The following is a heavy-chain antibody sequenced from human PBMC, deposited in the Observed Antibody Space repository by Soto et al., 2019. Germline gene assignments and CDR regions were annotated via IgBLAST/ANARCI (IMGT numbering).Heavy chain of an antibody. J-gene: IGHJ5*02. V-gene: IGHV4-39*01. CDR3: ARQKVMGANTWFDI. D-gene: IGHD1-26*01. CDR2: IYSGGIT. Sequence: PSETLSLTCTVSGCSIVSGNYYWAWIRQSPEMGLEWIGTIYSGGITFHNPSFKSRVSMSVDTSRNHFSLYLSSVTVADTALYHCARQKVMGANTWFDIWGRGNMVTVSS. CDR1: GCSIVSGNYY.